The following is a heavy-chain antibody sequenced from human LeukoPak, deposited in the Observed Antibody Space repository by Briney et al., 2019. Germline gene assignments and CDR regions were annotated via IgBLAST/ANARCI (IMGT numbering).Heavy chain of an antibody. Sequence: SETLSLACTVSGGSISNYYWSWIRQPPGKGLEWIGYIYYSGSTNYNPSLKSRVTISVDTSKNQFSLNLSSVTAADTAMYYCARDRSPEGYYDSSHWDYYHGMDVWGQGTTVTVSS. J-gene: IGHJ6*02. CDR3: ARDRSPEGYYDSSHWDYYHGMDV. D-gene: IGHD3-22*01. CDR2: IYYSGST. V-gene: IGHV4-59*01. CDR1: GGSISNYY.